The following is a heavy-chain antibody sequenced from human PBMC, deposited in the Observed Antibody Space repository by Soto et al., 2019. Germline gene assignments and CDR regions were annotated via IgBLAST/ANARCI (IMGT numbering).Heavy chain of an antibody. J-gene: IGHJ4*02. V-gene: IGHV4-30-4*01. CDR3: ARAPSYYYDSSGIIVFDY. D-gene: IGHD3-22*01. Sequence: SETLSLTCTVSGGSISSGDYYWSWIRQPPGKGLEWIGYIYYSGSTYYNPSLKSRVTISVDTSKNQFSLKLSSVTAADTAVYYCARAPSYYYDSSGIIVFDYWGQGTLVTVSS. CDR2: IYYSGST. CDR1: GGSISSGDYY.